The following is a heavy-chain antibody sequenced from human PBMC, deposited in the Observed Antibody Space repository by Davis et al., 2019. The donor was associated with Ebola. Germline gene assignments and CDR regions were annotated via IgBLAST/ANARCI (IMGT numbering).Heavy chain of an antibody. V-gene: IGHV3-73*01. CDR3: TYSSSSRGDY. J-gene: IGHJ4*02. Sequence: LSLTCAASGFTFSGSAMHWVRQASGKGLEWVGRIRSKANSYATAYAASVRGRFTISRDDSKNTAYLQMNSLKTEDTAVYYCTYSSSSRGDYWGQGTLVTVSS. D-gene: IGHD6-6*01. CDR1: GFTFSGSA. CDR2: IRSKANSYAT.